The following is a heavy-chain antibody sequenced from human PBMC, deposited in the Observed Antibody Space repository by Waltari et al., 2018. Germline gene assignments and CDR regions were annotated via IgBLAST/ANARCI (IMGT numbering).Heavy chain of an antibody. CDR3: AIQYSSSSWYFDL. J-gene: IGHJ2*01. CDR2: IYPGDSAT. V-gene: IGHV5-51*01. D-gene: IGHD6-6*01. CDR1: GYRFTSYW. Sequence: EVQLVQSGAEVKKPGESLKIACKGSGYRFTSYWIGWVRQMPGIGLEWMGVIYPGDSATTDSPSFQGHVTISADKYISTAYLQWSSLKASDTAMYYCAIQYSSSSWYFDLWGRGTLVTVSS.